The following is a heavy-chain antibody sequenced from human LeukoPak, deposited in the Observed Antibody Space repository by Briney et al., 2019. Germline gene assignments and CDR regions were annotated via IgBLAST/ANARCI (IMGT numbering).Heavy chain of an antibody. J-gene: IGHJ4*02. V-gene: IGHV3-7*01. D-gene: IGHD3-10*01. CDR1: GFTFSSYW. CDR3: ARVGFTMVRGRRGYYFDY. Sequence: GGSLRLSCAASGFTFSSYWMSWVRQAPRKGLEWVANIKQDGSEKYYVDSVKGRFTISRDNAKNSLYLQMNSLRAEDTAVDYCARVGFTMVRGRRGYYFDYGGQGTLVTAPS. CDR2: IKQDGSEK.